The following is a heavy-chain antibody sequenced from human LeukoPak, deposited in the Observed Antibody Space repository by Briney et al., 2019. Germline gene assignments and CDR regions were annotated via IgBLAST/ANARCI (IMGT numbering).Heavy chain of an antibody. CDR1: GGSISSGSYY. CDR2: IYTSGST. Sequence: PSQTLSLTCTVSGGSISSGSYYWSWIRQPAGKGLEWIGRIYTSGSTNYNPSLKSRVTISVDTSKNQFSLKLSSVTAADTAVYYCARGSSSSVVQYYYYYMDVWGKGTTVTVSS. CDR3: ARGSSSSVVQYYYYYMDV. V-gene: IGHV4-61*02. D-gene: IGHD6-6*01. J-gene: IGHJ6*03.